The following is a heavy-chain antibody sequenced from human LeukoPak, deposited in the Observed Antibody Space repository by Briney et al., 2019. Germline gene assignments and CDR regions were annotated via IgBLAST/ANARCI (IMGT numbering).Heavy chain of an antibody. CDR2: ISNSGGTT. D-gene: IGHD3-10*01. J-gene: IGHJ4*02. CDR3: AKGITAHDFVSRGD. Sequence: PGGSLRLACAASGFSFSSFSMSWVRQAPGRGLDWVSGISNSGGTTYYADSVKGRFTISRDNSKNTLYLQVNSLRAEDTAIYYCAKGITAHDFVSRGDWGQGTLVTVSS. V-gene: IGHV3-23*01. CDR1: GFSFSSFS.